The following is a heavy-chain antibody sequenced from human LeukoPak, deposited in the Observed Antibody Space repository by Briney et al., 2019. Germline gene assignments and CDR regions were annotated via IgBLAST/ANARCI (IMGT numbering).Heavy chain of an antibody. CDR3: ARLQFVFNGRWFDP. J-gene: IGHJ5*02. D-gene: IGHD1-26*01. Sequence: SETLSLTCTVSGGSISSSSYYWGWIRQPPGKGLEWIGSIYYSGSTYYNPSLKSRVTISVDTSKNQFSLKLSSVTAADTAVYYCARLQFVFNGRWFDPWGQGTLVTVSS. CDR1: GGSISSSSYY. V-gene: IGHV4-39*01. CDR2: IYYSGST.